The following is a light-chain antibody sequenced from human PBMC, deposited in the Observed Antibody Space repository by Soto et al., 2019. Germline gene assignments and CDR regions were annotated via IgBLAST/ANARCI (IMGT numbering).Light chain of an antibody. CDR3: QQYYSYPWT. J-gene: IGKJ1*01. V-gene: IGKV1-5*03. CDR2: ETS. Sequence: DIQMTQSPSTLSASIGDRVTLTCRARQSIRKWVAWYQQKPGKTPKLLIYETSTLDSGVPSRVSGSGFGTEFTLTISSLQPDDFATYYCQQYYSYPWTFGQGTKVEI. CDR1: QSIRKW.